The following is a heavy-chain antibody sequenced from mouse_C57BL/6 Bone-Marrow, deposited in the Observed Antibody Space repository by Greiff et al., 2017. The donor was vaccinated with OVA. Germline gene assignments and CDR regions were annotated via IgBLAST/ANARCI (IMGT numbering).Heavy chain of an antibody. D-gene: IGHD4-1*01. CDR1: GYTFTSYG. V-gene: IGHV1-81*01. CDR2: IYPRSGNT. CDR3: ARSLGRGFAY. J-gene: IGHJ3*01. Sequence: VKLQESGAELARPGASVKLSCKASGYTFTSYGISWVKQRTGQGLEWIGEIYPRSGNTYYNEKFKGKATLTADKSSSTAYMELRSLTSEDSAVYFCARSLGRGFAYWGQGTLVTVSA.